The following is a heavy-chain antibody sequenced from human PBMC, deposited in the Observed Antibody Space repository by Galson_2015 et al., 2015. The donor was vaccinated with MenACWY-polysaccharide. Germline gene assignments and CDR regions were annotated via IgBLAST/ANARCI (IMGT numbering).Heavy chain of an antibody. CDR3: ARPKPGYCSSTSGPPVRFDP. CDR2: T. D-gene: IGHD2-2*01. J-gene: IGHJ5*02. V-gene: IGHV4-39*01. Sequence: TYYNPSLKSRVTISVDTSKNQFSLKLSSVTAADTAVYYCARPKPGYCSSTSGPPVRFDPWGQGTLVTVSS.